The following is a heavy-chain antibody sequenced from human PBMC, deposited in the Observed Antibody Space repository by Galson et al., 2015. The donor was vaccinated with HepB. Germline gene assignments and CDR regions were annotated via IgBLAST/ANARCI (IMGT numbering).Heavy chain of an antibody. J-gene: IGHJ2*01. Sequence: SLRLSCAASGFTLSGHDMHWVRQPPEKGLEWLSATNAAGDKFYQDSVRGRFTISRDGDTNHWYLQRNSLRAGDKAVYYYARALYDGGGYDFWHFDLWGRGTVVSVPS. CDR1: GFTLSGHD. CDR3: ARALYDGGGYDFWHFDL. CDR2: TNAAGDK. V-gene: IGHV3-13*01. D-gene: IGHD3-22*01.